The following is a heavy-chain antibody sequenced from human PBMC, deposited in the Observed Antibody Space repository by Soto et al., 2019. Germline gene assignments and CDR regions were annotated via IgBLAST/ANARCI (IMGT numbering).Heavy chain of an antibody. CDR3: ARVATGTTTLPGGY. V-gene: IGHV3-30*03. CDR1: GFTFSNYG. J-gene: IGHJ4*02. CDR2: ISYDGSHK. Sequence: GGSLRLSCAGSGFTFSNYGLHWVRQAPGKGLEWVAVISYDGSHKYYADSVKGRFTISRDNSKNTLYLQMNSLRAEDTAVYYCARVATGTTTLPGGYWGQGTLVTVSS. D-gene: IGHD1-1*01.